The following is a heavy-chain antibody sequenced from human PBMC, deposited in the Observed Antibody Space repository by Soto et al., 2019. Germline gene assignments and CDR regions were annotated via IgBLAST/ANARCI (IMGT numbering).Heavy chain of an antibody. Sequence: GASVKVSCKASGGTFSNYAITWVRQAPGQGLEWMGGFDPEDGETIYAQKFQGRVTMTEDTSTDTAYMELSSLRSEDTAVYYCARVGCSGGSCCAVDSWGQGTLVTISS. D-gene: IGHD2-15*01. CDR2: FDPEDGET. CDR1: GGTFSNYA. V-gene: IGHV1-24*01. J-gene: IGHJ4*02. CDR3: ARVGCSGGSCCAVDS.